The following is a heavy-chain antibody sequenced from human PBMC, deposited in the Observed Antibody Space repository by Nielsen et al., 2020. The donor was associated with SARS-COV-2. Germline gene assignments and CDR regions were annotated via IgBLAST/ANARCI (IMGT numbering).Heavy chain of an antibody. J-gene: IGHJ4*02. D-gene: IGHD2/OR15-2a*01. V-gene: IGHV3-21*01. Sequence: GESLKISCESSGFTFSRHSMTWVRQGPGKGLEYISTISDTSSYIYYADSVKGRFTISRDNAKNSLYLQMNSLRDEDTAVYYCARESRISPRPLDFWAQGTLVTVSS. CDR3: ARESRISPRPLDF. CDR2: ISDTSSYI. CDR1: GFTFSRHS.